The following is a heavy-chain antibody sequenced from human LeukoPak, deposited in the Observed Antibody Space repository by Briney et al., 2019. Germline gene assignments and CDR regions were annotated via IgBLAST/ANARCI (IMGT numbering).Heavy chain of an antibody. Sequence: GGSLRLSCAASGFTFSDYYMSWIRQAPGKGLEWVSYISSSGSTIYYADSVKGRFTISRDDSRSTVDLQMSSLRAEDTAVYYCAKDGQSFNSMYDYFDSWGQGTLVTVSS. V-gene: IGHV3-11*01. CDR3: AKDGQSFNSMYDYFDS. J-gene: IGHJ4*02. CDR1: GFTFSDYY. D-gene: IGHD2-8*01. CDR2: ISSSGSTI.